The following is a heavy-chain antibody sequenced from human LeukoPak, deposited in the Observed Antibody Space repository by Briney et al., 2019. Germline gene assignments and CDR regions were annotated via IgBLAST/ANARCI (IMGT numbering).Heavy chain of an antibody. V-gene: IGHV1-69*02. CDR1: GGTFSSYT. CDR2: IIPILGMA. CDR3: ARAVGLGYCSSTSCCSLDY. J-gene: IGHJ4*02. D-gene: IGHD2-2*01. Sequence: SVKVSCKASGGTFSSYTITWVRQAPGQGLEWMGRIIPILGMANYAQKFQGRITITADQSTSTTYMELSSLRSEDTAVYYCARAVGLGYCSSTSCCSLDYWGQGTLVTVSS.